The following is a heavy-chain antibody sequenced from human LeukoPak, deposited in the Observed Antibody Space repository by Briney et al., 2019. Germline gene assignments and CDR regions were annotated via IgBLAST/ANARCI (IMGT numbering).Heavy chain of an antibody. Sequence: GGSLRLSCAASGFTFSSYWMNWLRQAPGKGLEWVANVKQDGSEKYYVDSVKGRFTISRDNVKNSLYLQMNSLRAEDTAVYYCAKEGDYPILTYDSWGQGTLVTVSS. CDR1: GFTFSSYW. CDR3: AKEGDYPILTYDS. CDR2: VKQDGSEK. D-gene: IGHD4-17*01. V-gene: IGHV3-7*01. J-gene: IGHJ5*01.